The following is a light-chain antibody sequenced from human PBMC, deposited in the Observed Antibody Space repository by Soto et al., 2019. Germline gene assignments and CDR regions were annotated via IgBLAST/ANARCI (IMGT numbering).Light chain of an antibody. CDR1: QSVTNFY. Sequence: TRTPRRRILTAGERATLSSRVIQSVTNFYLAWYQQKPGQTPRLLIYDASSRPTVIPDRFSGSESGIDFTLSFCSLDPDDCAVYYCQHDGTPLPGTCGQGTKVDIK. J-gene: IGKJ1*01. CDR2: DAS. CDR3: QHDGTPLPGT. V-gene: IGKV3-20*01.